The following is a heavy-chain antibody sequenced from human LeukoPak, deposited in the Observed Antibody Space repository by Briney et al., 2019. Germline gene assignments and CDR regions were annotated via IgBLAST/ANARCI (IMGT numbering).Heavy chain of an antibody. CDR2: ISGGGGNT. D-gene: IGHD4-23*01. V-gene: IGHV3-23*01. Sequence: PGASLRLSCAASGFTCTGYAMSWVRQAPGKGLGWVSTISGGGGNTYYADSVKGRFTISRDNSKNTLYLQMNSLRAEDTAVYYCAKNGRWQAYYFDYWGQGTLVTVSS. CDR3: AKNGRWQAYYFDY. CDR1: GFTCTGYA. J-gene: IGHJ4*02.